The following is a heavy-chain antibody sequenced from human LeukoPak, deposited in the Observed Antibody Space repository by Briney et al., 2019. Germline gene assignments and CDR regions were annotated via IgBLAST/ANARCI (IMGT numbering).Heavy chain of an antibody. CDR3: ARERYYSSGSCPNSNRYFDS. J-gene: IGHJ4*02. CDR1: GFTFSSYG. V-gene: IGHV3-30*03. D-gene: IGHD2-15*01. CDR2: ISYDGSNK. Sequence: GRSLRLSCAASGFTFSSYGMHWVRQAPGKGLEWVAVISYDGSNKYYADSVKGRFTISRDNSKNTLYLQMNSLRVEDTAVYYCARERYYSSGSCPNSNRYFDSWGQGTLVTVSS.